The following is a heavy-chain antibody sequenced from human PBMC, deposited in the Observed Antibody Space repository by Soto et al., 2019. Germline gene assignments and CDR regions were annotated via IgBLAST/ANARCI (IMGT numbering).Heavy chain of an antibody. CDR1: GFTFSSYS. D-gene: IGHD3-16*02. CDR3: AREIMITFGGVIGNSDAFDI. CDR2: ISSSSSTI. J-gene: IGHJ3*02. Sequence: PGGSLRLSCAASGFTFSSYSMNWVRQAPGKGLEWVSYISSSSSTIYYADSVKGRFTISRDNAKNSLYLQMNSLRDEDTAVYYCAREIMITFGGVIGNSDAFDIWGQGTMVTVSS. V-gene: IGHV3-48*02.